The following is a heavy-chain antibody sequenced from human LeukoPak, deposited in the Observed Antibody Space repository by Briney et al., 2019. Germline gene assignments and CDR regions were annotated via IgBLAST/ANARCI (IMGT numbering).Heavy chain of an antibody. V-gene: IGHV3-21*01. J-gene: IGHJ4*02. CDR1: GFTFDDYG. Sequence: GGSLRLSCAASGFTFDDYGMSWVRQAPGKGLEWVYMYYADSVKGRFTISRDNAKNSLYLQMNSLRAEDTAVYYCARAVTLVRGVFMGNFDYWGQGTLVTVSS. CDR3: ARAVTLVRGVFMGNFDY. D-gene: IGHD3-10*01. CDR2: M.